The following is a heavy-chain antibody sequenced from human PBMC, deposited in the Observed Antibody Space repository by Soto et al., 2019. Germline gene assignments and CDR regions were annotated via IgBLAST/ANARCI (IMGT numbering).Heavy chain of an antibody. D-gene: IGHD4-17*01. Sequence: GGSLRLSCTASGFTFGDYAMSWFRQAPGKGLEWVGFIRSKAYGGTTEYAASVKGRFTISRYDSKSIDFLQMNSLKTEDTAVYYCTRDLSPLDYGDYGAGGFDYWGQGTLVTVSS. CDR3: TRDLSPLDYGDYGAGGFDY. V-gene: IGHV3-49*03. CDR1: GFTFGDYA. CDR2: IRSKAYGGTT. J-gene: IGHJ4*02.